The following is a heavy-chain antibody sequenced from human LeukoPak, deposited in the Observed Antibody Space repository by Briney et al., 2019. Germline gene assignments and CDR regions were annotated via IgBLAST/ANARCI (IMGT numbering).Heavy chain of an antibody. CDR3: ARGDGSTMARGVSRYGWLYA. CDR1: GGSISSGGYS. J-gene: IGHJ5*02. Sequence: PSETLSLTCAVSGGSISSGGYSWSWIRQPPGKGLEWIGYIYHSGSTYYNPSLKSRVTISVDRSKNQVSLKLRSVTAADTAVYYCARGDGSTMARGVSRYGWLYAWGQGALVTVSS. V-gene: IGHV4-30-2*01. D-gene: IGHD3-10*01. CDR2: IYHSGST.